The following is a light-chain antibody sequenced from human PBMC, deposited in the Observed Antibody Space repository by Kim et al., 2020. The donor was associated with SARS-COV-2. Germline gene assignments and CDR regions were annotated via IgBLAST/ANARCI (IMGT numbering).Light chain of an antibody. J-gene: IGKJ1*01. Sequence: DIQMTQSPPTLSASVGDRVTITCRASQSISGWLAWYQQKPGKAPKVLLYQASNLESGVPSRFSGSGSGTEFTLTISGLQPDDFATYYSDGNKTYAWAFAQGTKGDIK. CDR3: DGNKTYAWA. CDR2: QAS. CDR1: QSISGW. V-gene: IGKV1-5*03.